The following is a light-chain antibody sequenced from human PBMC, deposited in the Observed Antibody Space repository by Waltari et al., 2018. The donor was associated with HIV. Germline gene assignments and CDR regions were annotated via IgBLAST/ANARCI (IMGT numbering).Light chain of an antibody. CDR1: SSNIGAGYD. CDR2: GNS. Sequence: QSVLTQPPSVSGAPGQRVTISCTGSSSNIGAGYDVPRYQQLPGTAPKLLIYGNSNRPSGVPDRFSGSTSGTSASLAITGLQAEDEADYYCQSYDSSLSVVVFGGGTKLTVL. CDR3: QSYDSSLSVVV. J-gene: IGLJ2*01. V-gene: IGLV1-40*01.